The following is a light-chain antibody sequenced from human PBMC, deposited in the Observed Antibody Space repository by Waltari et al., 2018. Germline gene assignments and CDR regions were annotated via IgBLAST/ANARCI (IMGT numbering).Light chain of an antibody. V-gene: IGKV3-15*01. J-gene: IGKJ2*01. CDR1: QSISSN. Sequence: ETVMTQSPATLFVSPGERATLSCRASQSISSNLAWYQQKPGQAPRLLMYGASTRATAIPARFSGSGSGTEFALTISSLQSEDSAVYYCQQYQNWPQTFGQGTKLQIK. CDR3: QQYQNWPQT. CDR2: GAS.